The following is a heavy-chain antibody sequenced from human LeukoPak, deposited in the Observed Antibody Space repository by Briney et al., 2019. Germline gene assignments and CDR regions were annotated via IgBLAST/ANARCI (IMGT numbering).Heavy chain of an antibody. CDR1: GGSISSSNW. CDR3: ARREGELRYFDWLTPRD. CDR2: IYHSGST. J-gene: IGHJ4*02. V-gene: IGHV4-4*02. D-gene: IGHD3-9*01. Sequence: KPSETLSLTCAVSGGSISSSNWWSWVRQPPGKGLEWIGEIYHSGSTNYNPSLKSRVIISVDKSKNQFSLNLTSVTAADTAVYYCARREGELRYFDWLTPRDWGQGTLVTVSS.